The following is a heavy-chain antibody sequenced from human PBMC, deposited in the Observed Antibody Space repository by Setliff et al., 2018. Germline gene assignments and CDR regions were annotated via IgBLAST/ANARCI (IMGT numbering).Heavy chain of an antibody. J-gene: IGHJ4*02. CDR3: AREPWYYNFWSGYYGSWGNYFDY. Sequence: SETLSLTCAVYGGSFSGYYWSWIRQPPGKGLEWIGEINHSGSTKYNPSLKSRVTISVDTSKNQFSLKLSSVTAADTAVYYCAREPWYYNFWSGYYGSWGNYFDYWGQGTLVTVSS. V-gene: IGHV4-34*01. CDR2: INHSGST. D-gene: IGHD3-3*01. CDR1: GGSFSGYY.